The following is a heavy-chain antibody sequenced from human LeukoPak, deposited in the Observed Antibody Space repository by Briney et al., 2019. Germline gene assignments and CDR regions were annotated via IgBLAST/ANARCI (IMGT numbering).Heavy chain of an antibody. CDR3: AREGGFYRPLDY. CDR2: VHLDGRT. J-gene: IGHJ4*02. D-gene: IGHD3-3*01. V-gene: IGHV4-4*02. Sequence: SETLSLTCGVSGGSVTSTNWWTWVRQPPGKGLEWIGEVHLDGRTTYNPSLKSRLTMSVDLSENHISLKLTSVPAADTAVYYCAREGGFYRPLDYSGQGTLVTVSS. CDR1: GGSVTSTNW.